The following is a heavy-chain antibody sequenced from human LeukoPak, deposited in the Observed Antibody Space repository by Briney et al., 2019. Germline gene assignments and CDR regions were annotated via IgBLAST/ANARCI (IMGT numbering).Heavy chain of an antibody. CDR3: AREPEYYDSSGPYAGYYFDY. Sequence: SQTLSLTCTVSGGSISSGDYYWSWIRQPPGKGLEWIGEINHSGSTNYNPSLKSRVTISVDTSKNQFSLKLSSVTAADTAVYYCAREPEYYDSSGPYAGYYFDYWGQGTLVTVSS. D-gene: IGHD3-22*01. V-gene: IGHV4-30-4*08. CDR1: GGSISSGDYY. CDR2: INHSGST. J-gene: IGHJ4*02.